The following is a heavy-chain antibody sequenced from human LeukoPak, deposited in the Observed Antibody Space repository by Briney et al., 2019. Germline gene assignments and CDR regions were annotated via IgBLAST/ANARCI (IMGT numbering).Heavy chain of an antibody. V-gene: IGHV3-48*03. CDR1: GFTFSSYE. J-gene: IGHJ6*03. D-gene: IGHD3-3*01. CDR3: AREPQQFLEWLFDASPDYYYYMDV. CDR2: ISSSGSTI. Sequence: GGSLRLSCAASGFTFSSYEMNWVRQAPGKGLEWVSYISSSGSTIYYADSVKGRFTISRDNAKNSLYLQMNSLRVEDTAVYYCAREPQQFLEWLFDASPDYYYYMDVWGKGTTVTVSS.